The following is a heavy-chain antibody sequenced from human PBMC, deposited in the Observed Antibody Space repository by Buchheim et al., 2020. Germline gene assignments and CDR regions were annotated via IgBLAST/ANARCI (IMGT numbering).Heavy chain of an antibody. CDR2: ISSSSSYT. J-gene: IGHJ4*02. D-gene: IGHD2-2*01. Sequence: QVQLVESGGGLVKPGGSLRLSCAASGFTFSDYYMSWIRQAPGKGLEWVSYISSSSSYTNYADSAKGRFTISRDNAKNSLYLQLNSLRAEDTAVYYCARDRVIGCSSTSCPFDYWGQGTL. CDR1: GFTFSDYY. V-gene: IGHV3-11*05. CDR3: ARDRVIGCSSTSCPFDY.